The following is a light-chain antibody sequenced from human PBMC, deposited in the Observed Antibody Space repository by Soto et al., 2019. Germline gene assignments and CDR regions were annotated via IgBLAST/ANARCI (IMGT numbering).Light chain of an antibody. CDR1: SSNIGANT. J-gene: IGLJ3*02. Sequence: QSVLTQPPSASGTPGQRVTISCSGSSSNIGANTVNWFQHLPGTAPKLLIYSHNQRPSGVPARFSGSKSGTSAPLAISGLQSEDEADYYCAAWDGDLNGWVFGGGTKLTVL. V-gene: IGLV1-44*01. CDR2: SHN. CDR3: AAWDGDLNGWV.